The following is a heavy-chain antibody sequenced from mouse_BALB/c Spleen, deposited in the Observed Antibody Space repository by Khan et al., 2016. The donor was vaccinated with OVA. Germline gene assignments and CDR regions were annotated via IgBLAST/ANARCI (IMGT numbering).Heavy chain of an antibody. V-gene: IGHV1-63*02. CDR3: AGRRAARDTWDYFDY. CDR1: GYTFTNYW. Sequence: QVQLKQSGAELVRPWTSVKMSCKVAGYTFTNYWIGWVKQRPGHGLEWIGDIYPGGGYTNYNEKFKGMATLTADTSSSTVYMQLSSLTSEDSDVYYCAGRRAARDTWDYFDYWGQGTTLTVSS. J-gene: IGHJ2*01. CDR2: IYPGGGYT. D-gene: IGHD3-1*01.